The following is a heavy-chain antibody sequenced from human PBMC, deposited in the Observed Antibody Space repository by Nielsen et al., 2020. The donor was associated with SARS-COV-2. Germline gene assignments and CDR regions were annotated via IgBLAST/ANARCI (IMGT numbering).Heavy chain of an antibody. Sequence: GSLRLSCAVYGGSFSGYYWSWTRQPPGKGLEWIGEINHSGSTNYNPSLKSRVTISVDTSKNQFSLKLSSVTAADTAVYYCARDLLSLVSSSRGNWGQGTLVTVSS. CDR2: INHSGST. CDR3: ARDLLSLVSSSRGN. V-gene: IGHV4-34*01. CDR1: GGSFSGYY. J-gene: IGHJ4*02. D-gene: IGHD6-6*01.